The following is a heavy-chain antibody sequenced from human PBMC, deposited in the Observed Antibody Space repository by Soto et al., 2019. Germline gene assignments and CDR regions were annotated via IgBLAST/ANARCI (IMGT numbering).Heavy chain of an antibody. D-gene: IGHD6-19*01. V-gene: IGHV1-69*02. Sequence: QVQLVQSGAEVKKPGSSVKVSCKASGGTFSSYTISWVRQAPGQGLEWMGRIIPILGIANYAQKFQGRVTITADKSTSTAYMELSSLRSEDTAVYYCAISGSGRAVAGKDFDYWGQGTLVTVSS. CDR1: GGTFSSYT. CDR3: AISGSGRAVAGKDFDY. CDR2: IIPILGIA. J-gene: IGHJ4*02.